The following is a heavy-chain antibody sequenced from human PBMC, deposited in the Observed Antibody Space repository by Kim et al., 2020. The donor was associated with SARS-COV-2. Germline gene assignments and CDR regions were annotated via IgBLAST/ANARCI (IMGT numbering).Heavy chain of an antibody. J-gene: IGHJ5*02. D-gene: IGHD6-13*01. V-gene: IGHV1-18*04. Sequence: ASVKVSCKASGYTFTSYGISWVRQAPGQGLEWMGWISAYNGNTNYAQKLQGRVTMTTDTSTSTAYMELRSLRSDDTAVYYCARDKPSSSWRHYNNWFDPWGQGTLVTVSS. CDR3: ARDKPSSSWRHYNNWFDP. CDR1: GYTFTSYG. CDR2: ISAYNGNT.